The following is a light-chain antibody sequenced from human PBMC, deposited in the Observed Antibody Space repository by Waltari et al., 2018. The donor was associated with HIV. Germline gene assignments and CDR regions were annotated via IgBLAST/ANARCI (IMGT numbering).Light chain of an antibody. CDR1: SGHSSYI. CDR3: ETWDSKV. CDR2: LEGRGSY. V-gene: IGLV4-60*02. J-gene: IGLJ3*02. Sequence: QPVLTQSSSASASLGSSVKLTCTLSSGHSSYIIAWHQQQPGKAPRYLMKLEGRGSYNKGSGVPDRFSGSSSGADRYLTISNLQFEDEADYYCETWDSKVFGGGTKLTVL.